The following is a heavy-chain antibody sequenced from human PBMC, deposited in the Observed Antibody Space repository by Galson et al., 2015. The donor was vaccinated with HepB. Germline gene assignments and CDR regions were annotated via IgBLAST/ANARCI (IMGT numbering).Heavy chain of an antibody. CDR2: ISSRSSYT. D-gene: IGHD1-26*01. CDR3: ARDQGEWEVVGYHNGMDV. Sequence: SLRLSCAASGFTFNDYYMSWLRQAPGKGLECVSYISSRSSYTNYADSVKGRFTISRDNAKNSLYLQMNSLRAEDTAVYYCARDQGEWEVVGYHNGMDVWGQGTTVTVSS. V-gene: IGHV3-11*05. CDR1: GFTFNDYY. J-gene: IGHJ6*02.